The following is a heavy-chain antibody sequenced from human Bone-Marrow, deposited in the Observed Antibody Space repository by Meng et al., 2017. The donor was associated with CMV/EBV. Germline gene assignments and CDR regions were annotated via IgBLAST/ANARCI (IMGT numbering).Heavy chain of an antibody. CDR3: AKDRSHRAAGLYYFDY. V-gene: IGHV3-33*06. CDR2: IWYDGSNK. CDR1: GFTFGGYG. Sequence: GESLKISCAASGFTFGGYGMHWVRQAPGKGLEWVAVIWYDGSNKYYADSVKGRFTISRDNSKNTLYLQMNSLRAEDTAVYYCAKDRSHRAAGLYYFDYWGQGPLVPVSS. D-gene: IGHD6-13*01. J-gene: IGHJ4*02.